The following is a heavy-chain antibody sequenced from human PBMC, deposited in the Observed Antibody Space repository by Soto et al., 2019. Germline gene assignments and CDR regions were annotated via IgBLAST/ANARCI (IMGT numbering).Heavy chain of an antibody. J-gene: IGHJ5*02. CDR3: ARQYNWQGGWFDP. Sequence: PSETLSLTCTVSGGSLSSYYWSWIRQPPGKGLEWIGYIYYSGSTNYNPSLKSRVTISVDTSKNQFSLKLSSVTAADAAVYYCARQYNWQGGWFDPWDQGTLVTVSS. D-gene: IGHD1-20*01. CDR2: IYYSGST. V-gene: IGHV4-59*08. CDR1: GGSLSSYY.